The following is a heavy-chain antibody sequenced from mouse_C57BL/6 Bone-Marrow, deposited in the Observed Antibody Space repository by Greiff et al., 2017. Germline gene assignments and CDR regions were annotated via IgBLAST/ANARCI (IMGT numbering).Heavy chain of an antibody. J-gene: IGHJ4*01. CDR3: ARSVTTKYYYAMDY. D-gene: IGHD2-2*01. V-gene: IGHV1-72*01. Sequence: VQLQQPGAELVKPGASVKLSCKASGYTFTSYWMHWVKQSPGRGLEWIGRIDPNSGGTKYNEKFKSKATLTVDKPSSTAYMQLSSLTSEDSAVYYCARSVTTKYYYAMDYWGQGTSVTVSS. CDR1: GYTFTSYW. CDR2: IDPNSGGT.